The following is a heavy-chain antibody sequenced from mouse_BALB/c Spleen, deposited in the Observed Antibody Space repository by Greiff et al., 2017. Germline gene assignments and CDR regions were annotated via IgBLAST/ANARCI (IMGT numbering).Heavy chain of an antibody. V-gene: IGHV2-9-2*01. CDR2: IWTGGGT. D-gene: IGHD2-14*01. Sequence: QVQLKESGPGLVAPSQSLSITCTVSGFSLTSYDISWIRQPPGKGLEWLGVIWTGGGTNYNSAFMSRLSISKDNSKSQVFLKMNSLQTDDTAIYFCVRAYRYYAMDYWGQGTSVTVSS. J-gene: IGHJ4*01. CDR3: VRAYRYYAMDY. CDR1: GFSLTSYD.